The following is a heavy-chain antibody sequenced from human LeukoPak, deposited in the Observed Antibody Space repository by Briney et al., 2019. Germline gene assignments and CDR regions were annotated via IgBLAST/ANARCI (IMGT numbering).Heavy chain of an antibody. CDR2: INPNSGGT. V-gene: IGHV1-2*02. J-gene: IGHJ5*02. CDR1: GYTFTGYY. Sequence: ASVKVSCKASGYTFTGYYMHWVRQAPGQGLEWMGWINPNSGGTNYAQKFQGRVTMARDTSITTAYMDLSSLTSDDTAVYYCARDAYYGDYDWESWFDPWGQGTLVTVSS. D-gene: IGHD4-17*01. CDR3: ARDAYYGDYDWESWFDP.